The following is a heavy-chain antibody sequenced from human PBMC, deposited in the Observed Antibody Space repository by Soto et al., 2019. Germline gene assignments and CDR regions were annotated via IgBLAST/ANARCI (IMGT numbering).Heavy chain of an antibody. V-gene: IGHV4-59*01. J-gene: IGHJ4*02. Sequence: QVQLQESGPGLVKPSETLSLTCTVSAGSITNYYWNWIRQSPGKGLESIGYIYHSGSSNYNPSLKGRGTMSLDTSGDQFSLNLRAVTAADTAVYYSAKWREIHRSFDYWGQGILVPVSS. CDR3: AKWREIHRSFDY. D-gene: IGHD3-16*02. CDR2: IYHSGSS. CDR1: AGSITNYY.